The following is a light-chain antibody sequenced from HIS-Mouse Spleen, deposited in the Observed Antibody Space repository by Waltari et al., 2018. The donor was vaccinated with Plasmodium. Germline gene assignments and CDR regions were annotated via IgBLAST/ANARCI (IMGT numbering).Light chain of an antibody. V-gene: IGKV1-5*03. Sequence: DIQMTQSPSTMSASVGDRVTITSRASQNISNWLACYQQKPGKAPKLLIYTASSLESGVAPRFSCSGSWTEYTLIISSLQPDDFATYYCQQYNSYSLFTFGPGTKVDIK. CDR3: QQYNSYSLFT. CDR2: TAS. J-gene: IGKJ3*01. CDR1: QNISNW.